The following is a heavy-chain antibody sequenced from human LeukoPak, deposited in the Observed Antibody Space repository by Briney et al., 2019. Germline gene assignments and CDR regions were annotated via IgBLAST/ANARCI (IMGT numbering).Heavy chain of an antibody. J-gene: IGHJ6*02. D-gene: IGHD2-2*02. CDR3: AREGCSRTSCYTPYYYYYGMDV. CDR1: RGTLISYT. V-gene: IGHV1-69*04. CDR2: IIPILGIA. Sequence: SVKVSCKASRGTLISYTISWVRQAPAQGLEWMGRIIPILGIANYAQKFQGRVTITADKSTSTAYMELSSLRSEDTAVYYCAREGCSRTSCYTPYYYYYGMDVWGQGTTVTVSS.